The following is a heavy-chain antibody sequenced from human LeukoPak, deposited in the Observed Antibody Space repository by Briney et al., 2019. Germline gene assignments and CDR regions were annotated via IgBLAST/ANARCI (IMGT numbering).Heavy chain of an antibody. CDR2: ISTSGNSI. CDR1: GFTFSDYY. D-gene: IGHD4-17*01. CDR3: AKDRGDYGDYVY. V-gene: IGHV3-11*01. Sequence: PGGSLRLSCAASGFTFSDYYLSWIRQAPGKGLEWVSYISTSGNSIYYADSVKGRSTISRDNAKNSLSLQMNSLRAEDTAIYYCAKDRGDYGDYVYWGQGTLVTVSS. J-gene: IGHJ4*02.